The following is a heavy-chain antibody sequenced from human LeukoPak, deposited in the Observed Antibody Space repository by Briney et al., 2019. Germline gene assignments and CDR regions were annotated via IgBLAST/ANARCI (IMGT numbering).Heavy chain of an antibody. J-gene: IGHJ4*02. CDR3: AKVAQSGYYDSSGYYSLGY. V-gene: IGHV3-30*02. CDR2: IRYDGSNK. CDR1: GFTFSSYG. D-gene: IGHD3-22*01. Sequence: GGSLRLSCAASGFTFSSYGMHWVRQAPGKGLEWVAFIRYDGSNKYYADSVKGRFTISRDNSKNTLYLQMNSLRAEDTAVYYCAKVAQSGYYDSSGYYSLGYWGQGTLVTVSS.